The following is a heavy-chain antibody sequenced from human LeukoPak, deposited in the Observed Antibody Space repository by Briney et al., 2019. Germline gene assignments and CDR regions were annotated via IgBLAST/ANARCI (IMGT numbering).Heavy chain of an antibody. CDR2: ISAYDGNT. Sequence: GASVEVSCKASGYTFSSYGISWVRQAPGQGLEWMGWISAYDGNTDYAQNLQGRVTMTTDTSTRTAYMELRSLRSDDTAVYYCARAVRGYSYAYLPYWGQGTLVTVSS. D-gene: IGHD5-18*01. CDR1: GYTFSSYG. J-gene: IGHJ4*02. CDR3: ARAVRGYSYAYLPY. V-gene: IGHV1-18*01.